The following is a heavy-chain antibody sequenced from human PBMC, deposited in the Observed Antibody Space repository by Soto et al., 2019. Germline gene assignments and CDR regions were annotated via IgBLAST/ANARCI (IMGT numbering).Heavy chain of an antibody. CDR3: ARETYYDFWSGPFDP. Sequence: QVQLQESGPGLVKPSQTLSLTCTVSGGSISSGGYYWSWIRQHPGKGLEWIGYIYYSGSTYYNPSLTSRVTISVDTSKNQFSLKLSSVTAADTAVYYCARETYYDFWSGPFDPWGQGTLVTVSS. CDR1: GGSISSGGYY. D-gene: IGHD3-3*01. V-gene: IGHV4-31*03. J-gene: IGHJ5*02. CDR2: IYYSGST.